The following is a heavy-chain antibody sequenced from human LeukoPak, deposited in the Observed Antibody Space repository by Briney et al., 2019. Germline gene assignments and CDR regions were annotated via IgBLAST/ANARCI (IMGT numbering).Heavy chain of an antibody. CDR2: IKQDGSVK. J-gene: IGHJ4*02. V-gene: IGHV3-7*01. D-gene: IGHD2-21*02. Sequence: GGSLRLSCAASGFTFSSYWMSWVRQAPGKGLEWVANIKQDGSVKYYVDSVKGRFTISRDNAKNSLYLQMNSLRAEDTAVYYCARRVTGRTYYFDYWGQGTLVTVSS. CDR3: ARRVTGRTYYFDY. CDR1: GFTFSSYW.